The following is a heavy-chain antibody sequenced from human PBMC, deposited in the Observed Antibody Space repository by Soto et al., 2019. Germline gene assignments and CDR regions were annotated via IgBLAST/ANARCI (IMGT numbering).Heavy chain of an antibody. CDR3: AREGNLGRWLQPLDF. CDR2: IHYNGNT. J-gene: IGHJ4*02. V-gene: IGHV4-59*01. Sequence: QVQLQVSGPGLVKPSETLSLTCTVSGDSISAYSWSWVRQPPGKGLEWIGNIHYNGNTKYNPSLKSRVTPSVDTSKNQFSLRLISVTAADTAIYFCAREGNLGRWLQPLDFWGQGTLVTVSS. D-gene: IGHD5-12*01. CDR1: GDSISAYS.